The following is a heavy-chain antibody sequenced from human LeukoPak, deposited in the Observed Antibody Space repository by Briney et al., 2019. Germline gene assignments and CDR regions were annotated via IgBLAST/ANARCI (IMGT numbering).Heavy chain of an antibody. CDR3: ARRGYSYSSDY. D-gene: IGHD5-18*01. J-gene: IGHJ4*02. CDR1: GFTFSRYD. CDR2: ISGSGDST. Sequence: GGSLRLSCAASGFTFSRYDMRWVRQAPGKGLEWVSTISGSGDSTYYADSVKGRFTISRDNSKTTLYLQINSLRVEDTAVYFCARRGYSYSSDYWGQGTLVTVSS. V-gene: IGHV3-23*01.